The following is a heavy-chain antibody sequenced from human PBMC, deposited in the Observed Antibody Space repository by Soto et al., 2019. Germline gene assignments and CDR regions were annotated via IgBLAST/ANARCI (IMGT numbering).Heavy chain of an antibody. CDR1: GYTFTGYY. Sequence: ASVKVSCKASGYTFTGYYMHWVRQAPGQGLEWMGWINPNSGGTNCAQKFQGRVTMTRDTSISTAYMELSRLRSDDTAVYYCARTTVTYSSGWYWAFDYWGQGTLVTVSS. J-gene: IGHJ4*02. D-gene: IGHD6-19*01. V-gene: IGHV1-2*02. CDR3: ARTTVTYSSGWYWAFDY. CDR2: INPNSGGT.